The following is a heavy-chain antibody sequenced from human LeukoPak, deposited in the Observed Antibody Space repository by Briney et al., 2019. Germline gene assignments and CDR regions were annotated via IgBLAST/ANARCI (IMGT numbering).Heavy chain of an antibody. CDR1: GFTFSNYW. D-gene: IGHD2-15*01. J-gene: IGHJ4*02. V-gene: IGHV3-7*01. CDR2: IKQDGSEK. Sequence: GGSLRLSCAASGFTFSNYWMNWLRQAPGKGLEWVANIKQDGSEKYYVDSVKGRFTISRDNSKNTLYLQMNSLRPEDTSMYYCARETLRNFDYWGRGTLVTVSS. CDR3: ARETLRNFDY.